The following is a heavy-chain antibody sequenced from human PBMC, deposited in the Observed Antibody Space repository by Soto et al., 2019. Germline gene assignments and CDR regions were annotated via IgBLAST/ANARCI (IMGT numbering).Heavy chain of an antibody. Sequence: QVQLVQSGAEVEKPGSSVKVSCKASGGTFSSYAISWVRQAPGQGLEWMGGIIPIFGTANYAQKFQGRVTITADESTSTAYTELSSLRPEDTAVYYCARDGYNGNPVDYWGQGTLVTVSS. CDR2: IIPIFGTA. CDR1: GGTFSSYA. V-gene: IGHV1-69*01. J-gene: IGHJ4*02. D-gene: IGHD5-12*01. CDR3: ARDGYNGNPVDY.